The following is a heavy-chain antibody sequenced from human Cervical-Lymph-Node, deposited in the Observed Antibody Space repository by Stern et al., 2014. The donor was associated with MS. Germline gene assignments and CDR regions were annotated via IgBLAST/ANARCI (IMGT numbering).Heavy chain of an antibody. CDR3: ARVLTRDFNNWFDP. V-gene: IGHV1-8*01. CDR1: GYAFTSYD. J-gene: IGHJ5*02. CDR2: VNPNSGKA. Sequence: VQLEESGAEVKKPGASVKVSCKASGYAFTSYDISWVRQATGEGLEWMGWVNPNSGKAGYAEKFQGRVTMTRNTSIDTAYMELSSLRPNDTAVYYCARVLTRDFNNWFDPWGQGTLVTVSS. D-gene: IGHD3-3*01.